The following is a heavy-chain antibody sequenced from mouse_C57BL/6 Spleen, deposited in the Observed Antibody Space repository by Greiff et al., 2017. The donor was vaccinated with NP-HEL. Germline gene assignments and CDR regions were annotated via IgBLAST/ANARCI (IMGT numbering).Heavy chain of an antibody. CDR2: IYPGSGTT. CDR3: ARKADYGSSRAMDY. V-gene: IGHV1-55*01. J-gene: IGHJ4*01. D-gene: IGHD1-1*01. Sequence: QVQLQQPGAELVKPGASVKMSCKASGYTFTSYWITWVKQRPGQGLEWIGDIYPGSGTTNYNEKFKSKATLTVDTSSSTAYMQLNSLTSEDSAVYYCARKADYGSSRAMDYWGQGTSVTVSS. CDR1: GYTFTSYW.